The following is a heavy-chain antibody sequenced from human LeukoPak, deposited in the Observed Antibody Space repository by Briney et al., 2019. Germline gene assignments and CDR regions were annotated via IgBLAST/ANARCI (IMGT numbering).Heavy chain of an antibody. CDR1: GGSISSGSYY. V-gene: IGHV4-61*02. Sequence: SQTLSLTCTVSGGSISSGSYYWSWIRQPAWKGLEWIGRIYTSGSTNYNPSLKSRVTISVDTSKNQFSLKLSSVTAADTAVYYCARISRTSGYYTLIDYWGQGTLVTVSP. CDR2: IYTSGST. J-gene: IGHJ4*02. D-gene: IGHD3-22*01. CDR3: ARISRTSGYYTLIDY.